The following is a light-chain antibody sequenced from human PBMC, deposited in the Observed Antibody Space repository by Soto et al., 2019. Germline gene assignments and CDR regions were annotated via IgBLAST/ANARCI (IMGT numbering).Light chain of an antibody. CDR1: SSDVGGSNY. V-gene: IGLV2-14*01. J-gene: IGLJ2*01. CDR3: SSYTSSSTVV. Sequence: QSALTQPASVSGSPGQSITISCTGTSSDVGGSNYVSWYQQHPGKAPKLMIYEVSNRPSGVSNRFSGSKSGNTASLTISGLQAEDEADYHCSSYTSSSTVVFGGGTKVTVL. CDR2: EVS.